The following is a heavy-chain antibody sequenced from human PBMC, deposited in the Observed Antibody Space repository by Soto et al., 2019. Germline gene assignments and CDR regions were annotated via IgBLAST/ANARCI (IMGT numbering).Heavy chain of an antibody. V-gene: IGHV4-31*03. D-gene: IGHD6-19*01. CDR3: ARGDKQWLTIGY. CDR1: GGSISSGGYY. Sequence: SETLSLTCTVSGGSISSGGYYWSWIRQHPGKGLEWIGYIYYSGSTYYNPSLKSRVTISVDTSKNQFSLKLSSVTAADTAVYYCARGDKQWLTIGYWGQGTLVTVSS. CDR2: IYYSGST. J-gene: IGHJ4*02.